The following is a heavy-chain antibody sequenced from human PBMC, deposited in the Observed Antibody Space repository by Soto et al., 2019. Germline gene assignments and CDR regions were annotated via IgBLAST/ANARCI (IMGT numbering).Heavy chain of an antibody. J-gene: IGHJ6*02. V-gene: IGHV1-2*04. CDR1: GYTFTGYY. CDR3: ARDQAVVNRYYYYYYGMDV. CDR2: INPNSGGT. D-gene: IGHD3-22*01. Sequence: ASVKVSCKASGYTFTGYYMHWVRQAPGQGLEWMGWINPNSGGTNYAQKFQGWVTMTRDTSISTAYMELSRLRSDDTAVYYCARDQAVVNRYYYYYYGMDVWGQGTTVTVSS.